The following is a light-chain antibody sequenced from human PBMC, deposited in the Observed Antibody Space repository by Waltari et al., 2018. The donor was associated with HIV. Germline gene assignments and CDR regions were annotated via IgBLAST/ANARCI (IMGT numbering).Light chain of an antibody. V-gene: IGLV1-44*01. Sequence: QSVLTQPPSASGTPGQTISISCSGSRPHVSSNNVYWYQHIPPTAPKLIIYNTDQRPSGVPARFSASKTGTSASLAISGLQPGDEGLYYCGTWDADLDGPVFGGGTKVTVL. J-gene: IGLJ3*02. CDR1: RPHVSSNN. CDR2: NTD. CDR3: GTWDADLDGPV.